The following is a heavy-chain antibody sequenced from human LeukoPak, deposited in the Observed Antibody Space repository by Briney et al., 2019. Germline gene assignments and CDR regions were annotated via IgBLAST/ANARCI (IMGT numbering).Heavy chain of an antibody. Sequence: GGSPILSCSTSGFSSISYAMSWFRQAPREGLEGVLNISGCCCGRRTYYAEAVKGQFTISRDNSKNTLYLQMNSLIAEDTAVYYSAKSGYNRFDYWGQGTRVTVSS. CDR2: ISGCCCGRRT. CDR3: AKSGYNRFDY. CDR1: GFSSISYA. V-gene: IGHV3-23*01. D-gene: IGHD5-24*01. J-gene: IGHJ4*02.